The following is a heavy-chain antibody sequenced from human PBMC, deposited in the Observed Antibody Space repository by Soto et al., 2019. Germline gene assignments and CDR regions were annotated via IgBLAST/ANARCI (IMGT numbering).Heavy chain of an antibody. CDR3: ARHYGSGSYLGSYFDY. D-gene: IGHD3-10*01. V-gene: IGHV1-18*01. CDR1: GYTFTSYG. J-gene: IGHJ4*02. CDR2: ISAYNGNT. Sequence: ASVKVSCKASGYTFTSYGISWVRQAPGQGLEWMGWISAYNGNTNYAQKLQGRVTMTTDTSTSTAYMELRSLRSDDTAVYYCARHYGSGSYLGSYFDYWGQGTLVTVSA.